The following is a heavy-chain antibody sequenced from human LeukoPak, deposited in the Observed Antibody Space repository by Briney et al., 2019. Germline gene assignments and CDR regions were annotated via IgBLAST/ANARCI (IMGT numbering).Heavy chain of an antibody. Sequence: GGSLRLSCAASGFTVSSNYMSWVCQAPGKGLEWVSFIYSDNTHYSDSVKGRFTISRDNSKNTLYLQMNSLRAEDTAVYYCARGGTMVRGVIFDYYYYMDVWGKGTTVTVSS. D-gene: IGHD3-10*01. CDR3: ARGGTMVRGVIFDYYYYMDV. CDR1: GFTVSSNY. CDR2: IYSDNT. J-gene: IGHJ6*03. V-gene: IGHV3-53*01.